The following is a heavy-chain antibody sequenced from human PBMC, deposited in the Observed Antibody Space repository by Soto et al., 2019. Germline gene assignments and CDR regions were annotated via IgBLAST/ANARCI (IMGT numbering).Heavy chain of an antibody. CDR3: ARGPRGLYHHDY. J-gene: IGHJ4*02. V-gene: IGHV3-30-3*01. CDR1: GFTFSSYA. D-gene: IGHD2-2*01. Sequence: GSLRLSCAASGFTFSSYAMHWVRQAPGKGLEWVAVISYDGSNKYYADSVKGRFTISRDNAKNTLYLQMNSLRVDDTAVYYCARGPRGLYHHDYWGQGALVTVSS. CDR2: ISYDGSNK.